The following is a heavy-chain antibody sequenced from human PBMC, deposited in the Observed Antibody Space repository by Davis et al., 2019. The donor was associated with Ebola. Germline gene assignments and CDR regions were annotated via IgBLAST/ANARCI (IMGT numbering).Heavy chain of an antibody. CDR1: GFTFSSYW. D-gene: IGHD7-27*01. CDR2: IKKDGSER. J-gene: IGHJ4*02. V-gene: IGHV3-7*03. CDR3: ARGKTGPFDY. Sequence: GGSLRLSCAASGFTFSSYWMSWVRQAPGKGLEWVANIKKDGSERDHADSVKGRFTISRDNAKNSLYLQMNSLRVEDTAVYYCARGKTGPFDYWGQGTLVTVSS.